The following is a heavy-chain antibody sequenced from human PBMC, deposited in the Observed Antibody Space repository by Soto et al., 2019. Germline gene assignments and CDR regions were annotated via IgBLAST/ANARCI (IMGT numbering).Heavy chain of an antibody. Sequence: QPGGSLRLSCAASGFTFSSYDMHWVRQATGKGLEWVSAIGTAGDTYYPGSVKGRFTISRENAKNSLYLQMNSLRAGDTAVYYCAREGKPTYDFWSGPPHSSYYYYGMDVWGQGTTVTVSS. CDR1: GFTFSSYD. CDR3: AREGKPTYDFWSGPPHSSYYYYGMDV. V-gene: IGHV3-13*01. CDR2: IGTAGDT. D-gene: IGHD3-3*01. J-gene: IGHJ6*02.